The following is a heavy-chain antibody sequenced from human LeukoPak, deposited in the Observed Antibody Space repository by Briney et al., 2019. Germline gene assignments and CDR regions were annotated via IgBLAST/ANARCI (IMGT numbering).Heavy chain of an antibody. CDR2: ISGSGGST. J-gene: IGHJ4*02. D-gene: IGHD1-1*01. CDR1: GFTFSSYA. Sequence: GGSLRLSCAASGFTFSSYAMSWVRQAPEKGLEWVSAISGSGGSTYYADSVKGRFTISGDNSKNTLYLQMNSLRAEDTAVYYCAKLLGALERYFDYWGQGTLVTVSS. V-gene: IGHV3-23*01. CDR3: AKLLGALERYFDY.